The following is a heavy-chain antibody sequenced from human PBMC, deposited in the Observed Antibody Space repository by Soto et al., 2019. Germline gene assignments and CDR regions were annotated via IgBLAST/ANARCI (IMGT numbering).Heavy chain of an antibody. CDR1: GYSFSTYW. CDR3: ARRRGWESNSGYPDY. D-gene: IGHD3-22*01. V-gene: IGHV5-51*01. Sequence: GESLKISCKGSGYSFSTYWIGWVRQMPGKGLEWMGITYPGDSETRYSPSFQGQVTISADKSISTAYLQCSSLKASDTALYYCARRRGWESNSGYPDYWGQGTLVTVSS. CDR2: TYPGDSET. J-gene: IGHJ4*02.